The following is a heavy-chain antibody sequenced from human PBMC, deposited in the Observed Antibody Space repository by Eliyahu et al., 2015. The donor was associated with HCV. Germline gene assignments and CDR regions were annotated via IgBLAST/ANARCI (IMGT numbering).Heavy chain of an antibody. CDR2: IFWNDDK. D-gene: IGHD3-3*01. CDR3: AKIRFDSSFYFDY. V-gene: IGHV2-5*01. Sequence: QITLKESGPTLVKPTQTLTLTCTFSGFSLSTSGLGVGWIRQPPGEALEWLAIIFWNDDKRYSPSVKSRLTVTKDTSRNQVFLTMTNVDTVDTGSYFCAKIRFDSSFYFDYWGQGTLVTVSS. CDR1: GFSLSTSGLG. J-gene: IGHJ4*02.